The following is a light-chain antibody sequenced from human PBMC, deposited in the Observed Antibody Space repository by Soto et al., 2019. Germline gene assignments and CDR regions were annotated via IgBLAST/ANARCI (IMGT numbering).Light chain of an antibody. CDR1: QSVSSN. CDR2: GAS. CDR3: QQYNNWPRT. J-gene: IGKJ1*01. Sequence: EIVMTHSPATLSVSPGERATLSCRASQSVSSNLAWYQQTPGQAPRLLIYGASTRATGFPPRFSGSGSGTEFTLTISSLQSEDSAVYYCQQYNNWPRTFGKGTKVDIK. V-gene: IGKV3-15*01.